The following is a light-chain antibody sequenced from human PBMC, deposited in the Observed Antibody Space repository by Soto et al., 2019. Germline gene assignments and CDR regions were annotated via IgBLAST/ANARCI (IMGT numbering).Light chain of an antibody. V-gene: IGLV8-61*01. CDR3: VLYLGGGIPV. Sequence: QTVVTQEPSFSVSPRRTVTLTCGLNSGSVSSDYYPSWYQQTPGQAPRTLIHNTNTRSSGVPDRFSGSILGNEAALTITGAQADDESDYYCVLYLGGGIPVFGGGTQLTVL. CDR1: SGSVSSDYY. CDR2: NTN. J-gene: IGLJ7*01.